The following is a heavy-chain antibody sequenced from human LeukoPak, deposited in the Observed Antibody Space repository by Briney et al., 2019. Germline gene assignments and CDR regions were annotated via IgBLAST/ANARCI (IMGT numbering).Heavy chain of an antibody. Sequence: AGSLRLSCAASGFTFSSYEMNWVRQAPGKGLEWVSYISSSGSTIYYADSVKGRFTISRDNAKNSLYLQMNSLRAEDTAVYYCASPGYSSGWYWWYFDLWGRGTLVTVSS. CDR3: ASPGYSSGWYWWYFDL. J-gene: IGHJ2*01. V-gene: IGHV3-48*03. D-gene: IGHD6-19*01. CDR2: ISSSGSTI. CDR1: GFTFSSYE.